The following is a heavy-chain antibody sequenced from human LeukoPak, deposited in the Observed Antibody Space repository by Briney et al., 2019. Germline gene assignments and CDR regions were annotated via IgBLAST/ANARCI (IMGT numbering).Heavy chain of an antibody. J-gene: IGHJ3*02. CDR2: IYYSGST. D-gene: IGHD3-22*01. Sequence: SETLSLTCTVSGGSISSYYWSWIRQPPGKGLEWIGYIYYSGSTNYNPSLKSRVTISVDTSKNQFSLKLSSVTAADTAVYYCARGEYYYDSSGYHYSAFDIWGQGTMVTVSS. CDR1: GGSISSYY. CDR3: ARGEYYYDSSGYHYSAFDI. V-gene: IGHV4-59*01.